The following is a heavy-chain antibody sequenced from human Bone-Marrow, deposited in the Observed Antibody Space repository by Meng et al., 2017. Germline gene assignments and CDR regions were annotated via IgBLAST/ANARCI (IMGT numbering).Heavy chain of an antibody. Sequence: GGSLRLSCAASGFTFSSYSMNWVRQAPGKGLEWVSSISSSSSYIYYADSVKGRFTISRDNAKNSLYLQLDSLRVEDSAVYYCARDIDQRDCSGGLCYNLDAFDVWGPGTMVTVSS. J-gene: IGHJ3*01. CDR1: GFTFSSYS. D-gene: IGHD2-15*01. V-gene: IGHV3-21*01. CDR2: ISSSSSYI. CDR3: ARDIDQRDCSGGLCYNLDAFDV.